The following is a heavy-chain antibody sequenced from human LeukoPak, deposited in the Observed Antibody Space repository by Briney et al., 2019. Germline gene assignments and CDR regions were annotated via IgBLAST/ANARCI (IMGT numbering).Heavy chain of an antibody. Sequence: PSETLSLTCTVSGGSISSYYWSWIRQPPGKGLEWIGYIYYSGSTDYNPSLKSRVTISVDTSKNQFSLKLSSVTAADTAVYYCARLGYCSSTSCYAPGNWFDPWGQGTLDTVSS. CDR2: IYYSGST. D-gene: IGHD2-2*01. CDR3: ARLGYCSSTSCYAPGNWFDP. CDR1: GGSISSYY. V-gene: IGHV4-59*08. J-gene: IGHJ5*02.